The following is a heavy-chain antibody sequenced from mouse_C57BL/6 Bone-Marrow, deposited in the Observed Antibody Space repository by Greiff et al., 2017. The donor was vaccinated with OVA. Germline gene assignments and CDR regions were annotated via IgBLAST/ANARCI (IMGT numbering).Heavy chain of an antibody. V-gene: IGHV7-3*01. D-gene: IGHD2-1*01. Sequence: EVKLMESGGGLVQPGGSLSLSCAASGFTFTDYYMSWVRQPPGKALEWLGFIRNKANGYTTEYSASVKGRFTISRDNSQSILYLQMNALRAEDGATYYSARYKGNLWYFDVWGTGTTVTVSS. CDR2: IRNKANGYTT. CDR1: GFTFTDYY. CDR3: ARYKGNLWYFDV. J-gene: IGHJ1*03.